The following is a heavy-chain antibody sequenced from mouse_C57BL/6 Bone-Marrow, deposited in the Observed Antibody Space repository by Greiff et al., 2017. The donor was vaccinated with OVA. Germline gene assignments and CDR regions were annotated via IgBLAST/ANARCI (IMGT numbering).Heavy chain of an antibody. CDR3: ARDSSGYVGY. CDR1: GYSITSGYY. CDR2: ISYDGSN. V-gene: IGHV3-6*01. J-gene: IGHJ2*01. Sequence: EVKLMESGPGLVKPSQSLSLTCSVTGYSITSGYYWNWIRQFPGNKLEWMGYISYDGSNNYNPSLKNRISITRDTSKNQFFLKLNSVTTEDTATYYCARDSSGYVGYWGQGTTLTVSS. D-gene: IGHD3-2*02.